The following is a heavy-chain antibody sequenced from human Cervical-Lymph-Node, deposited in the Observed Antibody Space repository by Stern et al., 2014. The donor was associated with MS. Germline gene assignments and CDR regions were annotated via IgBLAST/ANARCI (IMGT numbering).Heavy chain of an antibody. CDR1: GYTFSDKY. CDR2: INPHTGGT. V-gene: IGHV1-2*02. CDR3: ATDITATGFYYYGMDV. Sequence: VQLVQSGAEVKKPGASVRVSCKASGYTFSDKYMQWVRQAPGQGLEWMGWINPHTGGTNYAQQFRGRVTMTRDPSISTAYMDLNSLRSDDTAVYYCATDITATGFYYYGMDVWGQGTTVTVSS. D-gene: IGHD5-18*01. J-gene: IGHJ6*02.